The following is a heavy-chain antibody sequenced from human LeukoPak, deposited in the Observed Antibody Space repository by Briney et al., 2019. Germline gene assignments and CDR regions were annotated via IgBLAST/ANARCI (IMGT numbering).Heavy chain of an antibody. V-gene: IGHV3-30*02. CDR3: AKAGPWYYYYMDV. D-gene: IGHD3-10*01. J-gene: IGHJ6*03. Sequence: GGSLRLSCAASGFTFSSYGMHWVRQAPGKGLEWVAFIRYDGSNKYYADSVKGRFTISRDNSKNTLYLQMNSLRAEDTAVYYCAKAGPWYYYYMDVWGKGTTVTVSS. CDR2: IRYDGSNK. CDR1: GFTFSSYG.